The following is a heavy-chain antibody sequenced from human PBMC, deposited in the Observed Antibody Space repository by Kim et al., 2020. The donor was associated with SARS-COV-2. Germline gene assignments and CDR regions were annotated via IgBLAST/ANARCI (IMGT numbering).Heavy chain of an antibody. V-gene: IGHV3-11*06. Sequence: YTNYADSVKGRFTISRDNAKNSRYLQMNSLRAEDTAVYYCATGGQGPAVYWGQGTLVTVSS. J-gene: IGHJ4*02. D-gene: IGHD3-10*01. CDR3: ATGGQGPAVY. CDR2: YT.